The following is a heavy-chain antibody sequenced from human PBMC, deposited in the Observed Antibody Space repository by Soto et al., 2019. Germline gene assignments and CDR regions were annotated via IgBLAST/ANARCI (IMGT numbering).Heavy chain of an antibody. J-gene: IGHJ6*02. V-gene: IGHV1-2*02. Sequence: ASVKVSCKASGYTFTDYYMHWVRQAPGQGLEWMGWIKPDSGGTNYAQKFQERVTITRDMSTSTAYMELSSLRSEDTAVYYCAADLDCSGGSCYSNHYYGMDVWGQGTTVTASS. CDR1: GYTFTDYY. CDR2: IKPDSGGT. D-gene: IGHD2-15*01. CDR3: AADLDCSGGSCYSNHYYGMDV.